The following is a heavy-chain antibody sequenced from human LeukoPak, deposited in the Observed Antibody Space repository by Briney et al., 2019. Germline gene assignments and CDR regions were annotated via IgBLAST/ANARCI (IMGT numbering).Heavy chain of an antibody. J-gene: IGHJ4*02. CDR2: IKQDGSEK. Sequence: PGGSLRLSCAASGFTFSSYWMRWVRQAPGKGLEWVANIKQDGSEKNYVDSAKGRFTISRDNAKNSLYLQMSSLRAEDTAFYYCAKGLAVSGEDYWGQGTLVTVSS. CDR3: AKGLAVSGEDY. V-gene: IGHV3-7*03. D-gene: IGHD6-19*01. CDR1: GFTFSSYW.